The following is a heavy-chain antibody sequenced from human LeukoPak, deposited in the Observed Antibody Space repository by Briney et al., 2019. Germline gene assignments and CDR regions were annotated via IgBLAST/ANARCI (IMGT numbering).Heavy chain of an antibody. J-gene: IGHJ5*02. CDR2: IIPIFGTA. CDR3: AREQWLVRGGGSGWFDP. Sequence: GSSVKVSCKASGGTFSSYAISWVRQAPGQGLEWMGGIIPIFGTANYAQKFQGRVTITADESTSTAYMELSSLRSDDTAVYYCAREQWLVRGGGSGWFDPWGQGTLVTVSS. V-gene: IGHV1-69*01. D-gene: IGHD6-19*01. CDR1: GGTFSSYA.